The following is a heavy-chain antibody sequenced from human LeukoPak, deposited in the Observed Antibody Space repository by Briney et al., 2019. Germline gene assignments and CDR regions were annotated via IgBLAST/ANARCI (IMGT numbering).Heavy chain of an antibody. J-gene: IGHJ4*02. CDR3: ARRNYYDSSDMIFDY. CDR2: ISYDGSNK. Sequence: RSLRLSCAASGFTFSSYAMHWVRQAPGKGLEWVAVISYDGSNKYYADSVKGRFTISRDNSKNTLYLQMNSLRAEDTAVYYCARRNYYDSSDMIFDYWGQGTLVTVSS. CDR1: GFTFSSYA. V-gene: IGHV3-30-3*01. D-gene: IGHD3-22*01.